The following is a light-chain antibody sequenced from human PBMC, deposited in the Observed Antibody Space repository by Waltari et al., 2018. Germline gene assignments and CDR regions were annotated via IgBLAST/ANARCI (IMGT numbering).Light chain of an antibody. Sequence: DIVMTQSPDSLTVSLGERATINCKSSQSVLYRADNKDCIAWYQQKPGQPPKLLIFWASTRDSGVPDRFSGSGSGTDFTLTINSLQAEDVAVYYCQQYVSIPLTFGGGTKVEIK. CDR2: WAS. CDR3: QQYVSIPLT. CDR1: QSVLYRADNKDC. J-gene: IGKJ4*01. V-gene: IGKV4-1*01.